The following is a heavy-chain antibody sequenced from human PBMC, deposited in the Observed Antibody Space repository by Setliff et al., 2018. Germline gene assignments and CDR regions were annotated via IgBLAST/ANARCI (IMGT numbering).Heavy chain of an antibody. V-gene: IGHV4-61*02. D-gene: IGHD4-4*01. J-gene: IGHJ6*03. CDR3: ASEGPESDSSGYMDV. Sequence: SETLSLTCTVSGGSISSGSYYWSWIRQPAGKGLEWIGRIYTSGSTNYNPSLKSRVTISVDTSKNQFSLKLSSVTAADTAVYYCASEGPESDSSGYMDVWGQGTTVTVSS. CDR2: IYTSGST. CDR1: GGSISSGSYY.